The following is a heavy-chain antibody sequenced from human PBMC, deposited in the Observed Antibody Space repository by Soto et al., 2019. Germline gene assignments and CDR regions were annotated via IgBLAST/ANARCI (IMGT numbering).Heavy chain of an antibody. J-gene: IGHJ4*02. CDR2: IYHSGDT. CDR3: ARAPHAPRPHGNISFEY. V-gene: IGHV4-31*03. CDR1: GGSISSGGYS. Sequence: QVQLQESAPGLVKLSQTLSLICTVSGGSISSGGYSWSWLRQHTEKVLEWIGYIYHSGDTYYNPSLKMRVIRAEDRSNYQFSLKLSSVTGADTAVYYCARAPHAPRPHGNISFEYWGQGTLVTVS.